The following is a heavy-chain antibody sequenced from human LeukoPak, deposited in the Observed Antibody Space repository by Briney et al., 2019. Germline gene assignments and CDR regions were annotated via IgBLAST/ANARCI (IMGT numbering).Heavy chain of an antibody. CDR2: ISYDGSNK. D-gene: IGHD6-13*01. CDR1: GFTFSSYG. Sequence: PGGSLRLSCAASGFTFSSYGMHWVRQAPGKGLEWVAVISYDGSNKYYADSVKGRFTIYRDNSKNTLYLQMNSLRAEDTAVYYCAKDQYSSSWYGWDYWGQGTLVTVSS. V-gene: IGHV3-30*18. J-gene: IGHJ4*02. CDR3: AKDQYSSSWYGWDY.